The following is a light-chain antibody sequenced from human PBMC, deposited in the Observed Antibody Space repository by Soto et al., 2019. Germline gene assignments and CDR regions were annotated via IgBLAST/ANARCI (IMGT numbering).Light chain of an antibody. CDR3: SSHTISSALQV. V-gene: IGLV2-14*01. CDR1: ISDFVVYNY. Sequence: QSALTQPASVSGSPGQSITTSCTGTISDFVVYNYVSWYQQHTGKAPKLMIYGVSNRPSGVSNRFSGSKSGNTASLTISGLQADDEADYYCSSHTISSALQVFGTGTKVTVL. CDR2: GVS. J-gene: IGLJ1*01.